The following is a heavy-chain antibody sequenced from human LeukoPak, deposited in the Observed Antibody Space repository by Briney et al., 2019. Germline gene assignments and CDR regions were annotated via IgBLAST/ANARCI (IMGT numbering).Heavy chain of an antibody. CDR1: GDSISRSLYH. CDR3: AVRNADEGYFDY. J-gene: IGHJ4*02. Sequence: SETLSLTCTVSGDSISRSLYHWGWIRQPPGKGLEWIGYIYYSGSTNYNPSLKSRVTISVDTSKNQFSLKLSSVTAADTAVYYCAVRNADEGYFDYWGQGTLVTVSS. V-gene: IGHV4-61*05. CDR2: IYYSGST. D-gene: IGHD3-16*01.